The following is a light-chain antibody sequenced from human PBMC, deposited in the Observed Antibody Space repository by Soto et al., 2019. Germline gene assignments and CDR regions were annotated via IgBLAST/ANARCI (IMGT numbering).Light chain of an antibody. V-gene: IGKV3-11*01. CDR1: QSVSSY. J-gene: IGKJ3*01. CDR3: QQRSNWPPGALFT. CDR2: DAS. Sequence: EIELTQSPATLSLSPGERATLSCRASQSVSSYLAWYQQKPGQAPRLLIYDASNRATGIPARFSGSGSGTDFTLTISSLEPEDFAVYYCQQRSNWPPGALFTFGPGTKVDIK.